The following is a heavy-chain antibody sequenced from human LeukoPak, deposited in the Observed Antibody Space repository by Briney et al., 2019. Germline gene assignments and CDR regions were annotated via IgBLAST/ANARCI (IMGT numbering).Heavy chain of an antibody. CDR3: ARDRIAAADY. J-gene: IGHJ4*02. CDR2: ISSGSSTI. Sequence: GGSLRLSCAASGFTFSSYSMNWVRQAPGKGLEWVSYISSGSSTIYYADSVKGRFTISRDNAKNSLYLQMNSLRAEDTAVYYCARDRIAAADYWGQGTLVTVSS. V-gene: IGHV3-48*01. CDR1: GFTFSSYS. D-gene: IGHD6-13*01.